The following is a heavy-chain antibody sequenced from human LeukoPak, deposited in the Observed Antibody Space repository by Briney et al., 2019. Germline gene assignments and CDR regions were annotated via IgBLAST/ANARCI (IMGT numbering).Heavy chain of an antibody. J-gene: IGHJ4*02. CDR1: GGSISSFY. V-gene: IGHV4-59*01. CDR3: ARGYYDYVWGSYRPMPFDY. D-gene: IGHD3-16*02. Sequence: PSETLSLTCTVSGGSISSFYWSGIRQPPGQGLEWIGYIYCSGSTNYNPSLKSRVTISVDTSKNQFSLKLSSVTAADTAVYYCARGYYDYVWGSYRPMPFDYWGQGTLVTVSS. CDR2: IYCSGST.